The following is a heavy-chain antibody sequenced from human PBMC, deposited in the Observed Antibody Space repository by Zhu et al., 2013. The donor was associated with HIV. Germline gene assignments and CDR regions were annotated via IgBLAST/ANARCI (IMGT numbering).Heavy chain of an antibody. V-gene: IGHV1-2*02. D-gene: IGHD3-3*01. CDR2: INPNTGGT. CDR3: ATEYYDFP. CDR1: GYTFTGYY. J-gene: IGHJ5*02. Sequence: QVQLVQSGAEVRKPGASVKVSCKASGYTFTGYYMHWVRQAPGQGLEWMGWINPNTGGTYYVQKFQGRVTMTGDTSISTAYMEPSRLRSDDTAIYYCATEYYDFPWGQGTLVTVSS.